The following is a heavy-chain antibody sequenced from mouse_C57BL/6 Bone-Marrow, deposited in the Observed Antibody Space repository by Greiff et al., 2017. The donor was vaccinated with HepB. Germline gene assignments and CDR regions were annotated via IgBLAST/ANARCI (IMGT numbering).Heavy chain of an antibody. CDR1: GYTFTSYW. D-gene: IGHD2-5*01. CDR3: AREDYYSTPLAMDY. J-gene: IGHJ4*01. Sequence: QVQLQQPGAELVKPGASVKLSCKASGYTFTSYWMHWVKQRPGQGLEWIGMIHPNSGSTNYNEKFKSKATLTVDKSSSTAYMQLSSLTSEDSAVYYCAREDYYSTPLAMDYGGQGTSVTVAS. V-gene: IGHV1-64*01. CDR2: IHPNSGST.